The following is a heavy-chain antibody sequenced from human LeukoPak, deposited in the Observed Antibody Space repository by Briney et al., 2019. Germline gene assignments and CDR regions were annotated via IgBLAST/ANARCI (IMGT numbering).Heavy chain of an antibody. CDR1: GGSISGGSHY. CDR3: ARGARAGYNLEPFDY. J-gene: IGHJ4*02. Sequence: SETLSLTCTVSGGSISGGSHYWGWVRQPPGKGLEWIGSVSYSGSTYYNPSLKSRVTISVDTSKTQFSLKLSSVTAADTAVYYCARGARAGYNLEPFDYWGQGTLVTVSS. CDR2: VSYSGST. V-gene: IGHV4-39*01. D-gene: IGHD5-24*01.